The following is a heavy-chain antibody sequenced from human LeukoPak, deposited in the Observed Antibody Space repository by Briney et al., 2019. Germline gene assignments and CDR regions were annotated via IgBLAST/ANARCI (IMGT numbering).Heavy chain of an antibody. CDR3: ARDPSEVAVAGTHFDY. CDR2: IYYSGST. CDR1: GGSISSGDYY. D-gene: IGHD6-13*01. Sequence: NPSQTLSLTCTVSGGSISSGDYYWSWIRQPPGKGLEWIGYIYYSGSTYYNPSLKSRVTISVDTSKNQFSLKLTSVTAADTAVYYCARDPSEVAVAGTHFDYWGQGTLVTVSS. J-gene: IGHJ4*02. V-gene: IGHV4-30-4*01.